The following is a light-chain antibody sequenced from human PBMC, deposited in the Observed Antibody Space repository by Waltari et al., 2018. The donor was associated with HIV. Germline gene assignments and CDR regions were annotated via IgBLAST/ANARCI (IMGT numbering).Light chain of an antibody. V-gene: IGLV2-8*01. J-gene: IGLJ2*01. CDR3: SSYAGSKNRVV. CDR1: SSDVGAYEY. Sequence: QSALTQSPSASGSPGQAVTISCTGTSSDVGAYEYVSWYRQHPGKAPKLMIYDGYKRPSGFPDRFSGSKSGNTASLTVSGLQAEDEATYYCSSYAGSKNRVVFGGGTFLTVL. CDR2: DGY.